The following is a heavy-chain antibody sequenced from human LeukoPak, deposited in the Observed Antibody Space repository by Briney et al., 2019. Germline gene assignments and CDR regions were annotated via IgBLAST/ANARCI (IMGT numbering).Heavy chain of an antibody. D-gene: IGHD3-10*01. CDR2: FDPEDGET. J-gene: IGHJ6*02. V-gene: IGHV1-24*01. Sequence: ASGKVSCKTSGYTFTSNYMHWVRHAPGQGLEWMGGFDPEDGETIYAQKFQGRVTMTEDTSTDTAYMELSSLRSEDTAVYYCATPSYRVRGVIKGALYGMDVWGQGTTVTVSS. CDR3: ATPSYRVRGVIKGALYGMDV. CDR1: GYTFTSNY.